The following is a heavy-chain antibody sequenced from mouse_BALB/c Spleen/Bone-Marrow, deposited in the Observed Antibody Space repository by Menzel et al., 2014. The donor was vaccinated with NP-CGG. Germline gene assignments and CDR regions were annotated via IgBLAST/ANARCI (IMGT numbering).Heavy chain of an antibody. CDR1: GYSFTTYW. D-gene: IGHD2-3*01. CDR3: ARYDGPAWFAY. CDR2: INPSNGRT. V-gene: IGHV1S81*02. J-gene: IGHJ3*01. Sequence: VQLQQSGAELVKPGASVRLSCKASGYSFTTYWIHWVKQRPGQGLEWIGEINPSNGRTNYNEKFKSKATLTVDESSSTAYMQLSSLTYEDSAVYYCARYDGPAWFAYWGQGTLVTVSA.